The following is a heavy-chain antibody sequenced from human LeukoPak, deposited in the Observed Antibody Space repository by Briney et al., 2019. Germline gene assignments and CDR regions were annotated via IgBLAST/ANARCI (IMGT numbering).Heavy chain of an antibody. V-gene: IGHV3-13*05. Sequence: PGGSLRLSCATSGFTFSSYDMHWVRQATGKGLEWVSAIGTAGDPYYPGSVKGRFTISRENAMNSLYLQMNSLRAGDTAVYYCARGIKDNWGYYYFDYWGQGTLVTVSS. CDR2: IGTAGDP. CDR1: GFTFSSYD. J-gene: IGHJ4*02. D-gene: IGHD7-27*01. CDR3: ARGIKDNWGYYYFDY.